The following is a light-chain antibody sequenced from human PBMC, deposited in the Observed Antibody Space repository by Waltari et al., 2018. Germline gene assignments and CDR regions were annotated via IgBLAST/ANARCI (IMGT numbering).Light chain of an antibody. CDR1: QSVSRA. V-gene: IGKV3-20*01. J-gene: IGKJ1*01. CDR2: GAS. CDR3: QHYLRLPAT. Sequence: EIVLTQSPGTLSLSPGERATLSCRASQSVSRALAWYQQKPGQAPRLLIYGASNRATGIPDRFSGRGSGTDFSLNISSLEPEDFAVYYCQHYLRLPATFGQGTKVEIK.